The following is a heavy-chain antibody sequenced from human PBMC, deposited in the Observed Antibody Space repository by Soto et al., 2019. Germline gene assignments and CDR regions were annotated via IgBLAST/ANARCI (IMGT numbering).Heavy chain of an antibody. J-gene: IGHJ4*02. CDR1: GYTFTSYG. CDR3: ARTPIVLMVYAPSGYYFDY. V-gene: IGHV1-18*04. CDR2: ISAYNGNT. Sequence: ASVKVSCKASGYTFTSYGISWVRQAPGQGLEWMGWISAYNGNTNYAQKLQGRVTMTTDTSTSTAYMELRSLRSDDTAVYYCARTPIVLMVYAPSGYYFDYWGQGTLVTVSS. D-gene: IGHD2-8*01.